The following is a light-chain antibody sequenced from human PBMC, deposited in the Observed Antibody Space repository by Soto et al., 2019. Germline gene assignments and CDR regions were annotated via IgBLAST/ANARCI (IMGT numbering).Light chain of an antibody. J-gene: IGLJ1*01. Sequence: QSALTQPASVSGSPGQSITISCTGTSSDIGAYNFVSWYQLHPGKAPKLMIHDVSNRPSGVSNRFSGSKSGNTASLTISGLQAEDEADYYCSSNTSFSTPYVFGTGTKLPS. CDR3: SSNTSFSTPYV. CDR1: SSDIGAYNF. CDR2: DVS. V-gene: IGLV2-14*03.